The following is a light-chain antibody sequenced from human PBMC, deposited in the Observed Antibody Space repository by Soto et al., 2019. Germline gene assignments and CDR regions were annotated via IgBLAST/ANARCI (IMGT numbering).Light chain of an antibody. V-gene: IGKV3-15*01. CDR1: QGVGSY. Sequence: TVMTQSPATLSVSPGERATLSCRANQGVGSYLAWYQQKPGQAPRLLIYGASTRATDIPARFSGSGSGTEFTLTISSLQSEDFAVYFCQQYYHWPLTFGGGTKVEIK. CDR2: GAS. J-gene: IGKJ4*01. CDR3: QQYYHWPLT.